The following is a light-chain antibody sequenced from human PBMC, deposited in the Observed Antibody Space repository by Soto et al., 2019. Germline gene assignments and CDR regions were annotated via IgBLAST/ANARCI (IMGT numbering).Light chain of an antibody. V-gene: IGLV2-14*03. CDR3: SSFTGTTTLDV. Sequence: QSVLAQPASASGSPGQSITISCTGTSSDVGAYKYVSWYQQHPGKVPKLIIYGVSNRPSGVSNRFSGSKSGNTAFLTISGLQPEDEADYYCSSFTGTTTLDVFGTGTKVTVL. CDR2: GVS. J-gene: IGLJ1*01. CDR1: SSDVGAYKY.